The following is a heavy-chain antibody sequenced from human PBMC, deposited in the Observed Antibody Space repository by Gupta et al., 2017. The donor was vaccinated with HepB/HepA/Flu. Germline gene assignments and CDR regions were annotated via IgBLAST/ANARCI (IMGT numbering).Heavy chain of an antibody. V-gene: IGHV3-23*01. J-gene: IGHJ4*02. D-gene: IGHD3-10*01. CDR1: GFTFSSYA. Sequence: EVQLLESGGGLVQPGGSLRLSCAASGFTFSSYAMSWVRQAPGKGLEWVSAISGSGGSTYYADSVKGRFTISRDNSKNTLYLQMNSLRAEDTAVYYCAKDLRAMVRGVISPFDYWGQGTLVTVSS. CDR3: AKDLRAMVRGVISPFDY. CDR2: ISGSGGST.